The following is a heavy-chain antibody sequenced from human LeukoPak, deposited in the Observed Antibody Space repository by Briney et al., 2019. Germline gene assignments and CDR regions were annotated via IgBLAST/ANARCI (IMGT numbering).Heavy chain of an antibody. Sequence: GGSLRLSCAASGFTFSSYAMSWVRQAPGKGLEWVSAISGSGGSTYYADSVKGRFTISRDTSKNMLYLQMNSLRAEDTAVYYCARQWDGGYNAFDHWGQGTLVTVSS. CDR1: GFTFSSYA. CDR3: ARQWDGGYNAFDH. D-gene: IGHD5-24*01. V-gene: IGHV3-23*01. J-gene: IGHJ4*02. CDR2: ISGSGGST.